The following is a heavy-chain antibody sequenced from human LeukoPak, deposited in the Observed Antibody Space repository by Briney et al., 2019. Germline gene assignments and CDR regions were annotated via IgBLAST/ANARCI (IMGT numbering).Heavy chain of an antibody. CDR3: AKDGLSDPEWLLSHYFDY. Sequence: GGSLRLSCAASGFTFSSYSMNWVRQAPGKGLEWVSYISSSSSTIYCADSVKGRFTISRDNAKNSLYLQMNSLRAEDTAVYYCAKDGLSDPEWLLSHYFDYWGQGTLVTVSS. CDR1: GFTFSSYS. V-gene: IGHV3-48*04. J-gene: IGHJ4*02. CDR2: ISSSSSTI. D-gene: IGHD3-3*01.